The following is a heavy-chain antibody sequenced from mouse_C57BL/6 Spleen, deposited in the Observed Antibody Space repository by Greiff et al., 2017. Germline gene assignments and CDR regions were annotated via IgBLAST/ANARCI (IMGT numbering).Heavy chain of an antibody. D-gene: IGHD2-5*01. CDR2: INPGSGGT. J-gene: IGHJ3*01. Sequence: VKLQESGAELVRPGTSVKVSCKASGYAFTNYLIEWVKQRPGQGLEWIGVINPGSGGTNYNEKFKGKATLTADKSSSTAYMQLSSLTSEDSAVYFCASDYSNSRFAYWGQGTLVTVSA. V-gene: IGHV1-54*01. CDR3: ASDYSNSRFAY. CDR1: GYAFTNYL.